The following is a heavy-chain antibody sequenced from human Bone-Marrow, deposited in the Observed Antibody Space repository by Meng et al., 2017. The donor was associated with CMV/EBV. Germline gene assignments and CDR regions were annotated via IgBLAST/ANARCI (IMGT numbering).Heavy chain of an antibody. J-gene: IGHJ6*02. CDR2: IIPIPGTA. Sequence: SVKVSCKASGYTFTGYYMHWVRQAPGQGLEWMGGIIPIPGTANYAQKFQGRVTITADKSTSTAYMELSSLRSEDTAVYYCARSRQREEGYCSRTSCYTWQHYYYGMDVWGQGTTVTVSS. D-gene: IGHD2-2*02. CDR1: GYTFTGYY. V-gene: IGHV1-69*10. CDR3: ARSRQREEGYCSRTSCYTWQHYYYGMDV.